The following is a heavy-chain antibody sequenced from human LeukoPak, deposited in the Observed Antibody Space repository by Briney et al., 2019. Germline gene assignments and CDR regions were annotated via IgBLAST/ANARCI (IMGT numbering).Heavy chain of an antibody. CDR2: ISAYNGST. V-gene: IGHV1-18*01. CDR3: ARLSPDTAMVTDDY. D-gene: IGHD5-18*01. CDR1: GYTFTSYG. J-gene: IGHJ4*02. Sequence: ASVKVSCKASGYTFTSYGISWVRQAPGQGLEWMGWISAYNGSTNYAQKLQGRVTMTTDTSTSTAYMELRSLRSDDTAVYYCARLSPDTAMVTDDYWGQGTLVTVSS.